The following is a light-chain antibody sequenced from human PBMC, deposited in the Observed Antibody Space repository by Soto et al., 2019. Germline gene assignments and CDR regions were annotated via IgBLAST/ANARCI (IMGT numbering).Light chain of an antibody. J-gene: IGKJ5*01. V-gene: IGKV1-13*02. CDR2: ESS. CDR3: QHFKSFPIT. CDR1: QGISTL. Sequence: AIQLTQSPSSLSASVGDRVTITCRASQGISTLLAWYQQKPGKAPKVLIYESSLLQSGVPSRFSGSGSGTDFILTISSLQPEDFATYYCQHFKSFPITFGQGTRREIK.